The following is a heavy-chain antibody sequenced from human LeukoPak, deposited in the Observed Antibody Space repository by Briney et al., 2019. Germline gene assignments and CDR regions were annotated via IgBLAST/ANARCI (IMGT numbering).Heavy chain of an antibody. J-gene: IGHJ4*02. Sequence: GGSLRLSCAASGFTFINAWMTWVRQAPGKGLEWVGRIKSKTDGGTTDYAAPVKGRFTISIDDSKNTLFLQMNSLKTEDTAVYYCTTTDGGNSGGWGQGTLVTVSS. CDR3: TTTDGGNSGG. CDR2: IKSKTDGGTT. CDR1: GFTFINAW. D-gene: IGHD4-23*01. V-gene: IGHV3-15*01.